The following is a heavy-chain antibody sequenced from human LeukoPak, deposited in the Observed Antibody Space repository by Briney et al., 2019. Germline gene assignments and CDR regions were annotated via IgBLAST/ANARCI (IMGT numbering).Heavy chain of an antibody. V-gene: IGHV3-7*03. CDR2: IKQDGSEK. D-gene: IGHD6-19*01. CDR3: ARAVFEAEDY. J-gene: IGHJ4*02. CDR1: GFTFSSYW. Sequence: GGSLRLSCAASGFTFSSYWMSWVGQAPGKGLEWVANIKQDGSEKYYVDSVKGRFTISRDNAKNSLYLQMNSVRADDTAVYRCARAVFEAEDYWGQGKLVSVSS.